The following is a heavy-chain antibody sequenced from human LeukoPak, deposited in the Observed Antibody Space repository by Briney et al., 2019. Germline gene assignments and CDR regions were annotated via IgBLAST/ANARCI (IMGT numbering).Heavy chain of an antibody. J-gene: IGHJ4*02. D-gene: IGHD3-3*01. CDR1: GYSLTELS. CDR2: FDPEDGTP. CDR3: ARDILGYYDFWSGQFDS. V-gene: IGHV1-24*01. Sequence: ASVKVSCKVSGYSLTELSVHWVRQSPGKGFEWMGSFDPEDGTPIYAQNFQGRVTITADESTSTFYMALSSLRSEDTAVYYCARDILGYYDFWSGQFDSWGQGTLVIVSS.